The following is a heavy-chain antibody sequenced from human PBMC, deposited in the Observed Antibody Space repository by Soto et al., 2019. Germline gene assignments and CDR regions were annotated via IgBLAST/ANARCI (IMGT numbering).Heavy chain of an antibody. CDR1: GGSVSSNNW. D-gene: IGHD6-13*01. V-gene: IGHV4-4*02. CDR3: ARELGEGSSWHYYYYGMDV. Sequence: SETLSLTCAVSGGSVSSNNWWSWVRQPPGKGLEWIGEIYHSGSTNYNPSLKSRVTISVDKSKNQFSLKLRSVTAADTAVYYCARELGEGSSWHYYYYGMDVWGQGTTVTVSS. CDR2: IYHSGST. J-gene: IGHJ6*02.